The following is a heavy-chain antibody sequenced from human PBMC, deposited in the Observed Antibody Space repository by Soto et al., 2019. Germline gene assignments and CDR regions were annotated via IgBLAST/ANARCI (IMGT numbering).Heavy chain of an antibody. J-gene: IGHJ4*02. CDR1: GGSISSSSYY. V-gene: IGHV4-39*01. D-gene: IGHD6-13*01. CDR2: IYYSGST. CDR3: ARHTPSSSWYLGGDY. Sequence: PSETLSLTCTVSGGSISSSSYYWGWIRQPPGKGLEWIGSIYYSGSTYYNPSLKSRVTISVDTSKNQFPLKLSSVTAADTAVYYCARHTPSSSWYLGGDYWGQGTLVTVSS.